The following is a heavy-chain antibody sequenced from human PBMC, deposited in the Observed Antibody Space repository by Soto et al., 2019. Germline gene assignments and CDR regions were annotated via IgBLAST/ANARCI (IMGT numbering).Heavy chain of an antibody. V-gene: IGHV1-69*02. CDR3: ASVNYRPYWYFDL. CDR1: GGTFSSYT. Sequence: QVQLVQSGAEVKKPGSSVKVSCKASGGTFSSYTISWVRQAPGQGLEWMGRIIPILGIANYAQKFQGRVTXTXDXXTSTAYMELSSLRSEDTAVYYCASVNYRPYWYFDLWGRGTLVTVSS. CDR2: IIPILGIA. D-gene: IGHD4-4*01. J-gene: IGHJ2*01.